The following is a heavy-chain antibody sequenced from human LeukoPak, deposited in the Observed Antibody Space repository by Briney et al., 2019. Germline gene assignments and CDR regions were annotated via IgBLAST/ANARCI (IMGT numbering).Heavy chain of an antibody. D-gene: IGHD1-7*01. Sequence: GGSLRLSCAASGFTFSSYEMNWVRQAPGKGLEWVSYISSSGSTIYYADSVKGRFTISRDNAKNSLYLQMNSLRAEDTAVYYCARDLVRVMAGTKSGYWGQGTLVTVSS. CDR3: ARDLVRVMAGTKSGY. CDR1: GFTFSSYE. V-gene: IGHV3-48*03. CDR2: ISSSGSTI. J-gene: IGHJ4*02.